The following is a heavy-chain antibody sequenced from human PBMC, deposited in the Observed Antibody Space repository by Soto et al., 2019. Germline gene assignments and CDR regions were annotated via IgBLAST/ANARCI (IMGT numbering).Heavy chain of an antibody. CDR1: GGSTSSGGYS. D-gene: IGHD6-19*01. Sequence: QLQLQESGSGLVKPSQTLSLTCAVSGGSTSSGGYSWSWLRQPPGKGLEWIGYISHSGSTYYNPSLKSRVTISXXTSKNQFXLRLSSXXAADTAVYYCARGGLLPDYWGQGTLVTVSS. V-gene: IGHV4-30-2*01. CDR2: ISHSGST. J-gene: IGHJ4*02. CDR3: ARGGLLPDY.